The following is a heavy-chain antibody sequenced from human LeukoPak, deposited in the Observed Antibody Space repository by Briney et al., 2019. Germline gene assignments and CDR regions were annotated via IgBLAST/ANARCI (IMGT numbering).Heavy chain of an antibody. D-gene: IGHD3-9*01. CDR1: GFTFSSYG. CDR2: IRYDGSNK. CDR3: ARTGWGNEYDIWTGPYYFDY. Sequence: GGSLSLSCAASGFTFSSYGMHWVRHAPGKGLERVAFIRYDGSNKYYADSVKGRFTISRDNSKKKLYLQMNSLRAEDTAVYYCARTGWGNEYDIWTGPYYFDYWGQGTLVTVSS. V-gene: IGHV3-30*02. J-gene: IGHJ4*02.